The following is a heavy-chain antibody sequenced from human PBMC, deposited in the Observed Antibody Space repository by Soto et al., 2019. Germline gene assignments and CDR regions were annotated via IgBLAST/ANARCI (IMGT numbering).Heavy chain of an antibody. CDR2: IIPILGIA. CDR3: ASRIRFGELGPHYYGMDV. Sequence: ASVKVSCKASGGTFSSYAISWVRQAPGQGLEWMGGIIPILGIANYAQKFQGRVTITADKSTSTANLELSSLRSGETAVYYCASRIRFGELGPHYYGMDVWGQGTTVTVSS. D-gene: IGHD3-10*01. J-gene: IGHJ6*02. V-gene: IGHV1-69*10. CDR1: GGTFSSYA.